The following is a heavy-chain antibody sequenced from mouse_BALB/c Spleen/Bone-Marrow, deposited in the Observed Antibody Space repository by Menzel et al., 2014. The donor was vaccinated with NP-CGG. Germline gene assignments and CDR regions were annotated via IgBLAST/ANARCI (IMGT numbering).Heavy chain of an antibody. CDR1: GFTFSSYA. CDR2: ISSGGSYT. Sequence: VQLVESGGGLVKPGGSLKLSCAASGFTFSSYAMSWVRQTPEKRLEWVATISSGGSYTYYPDSVKGRFTISRDNAKNXLYLQMSSLRSEDTAMYYCARKSYYDYDGRPWFAYWGQGTLVTVSA. J-gene: IGHJ3*01. CDR3: ARKSYYDYDGRPWFAY. V-gene: IGHV5-9-3*01. D-gene: IGHD2-4*01.